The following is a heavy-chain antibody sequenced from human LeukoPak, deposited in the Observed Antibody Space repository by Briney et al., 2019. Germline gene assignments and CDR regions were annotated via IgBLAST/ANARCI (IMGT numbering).Heavy chain of an antibody. D-gene: IGHD5-24*01. CDR1: GFTFSSYG. V-gene: IGHV3-33*06. CDR3: AKDRDGYNPGYFDY. Sequence: PGRSLRLSCAASGFTFSSYGMHWVRQAPGKGLGWVAVIWYDGSNKYYADSVKGRFTISRDNSKNTLYLQMNSLRAEDTAVYYCAKDRDGYNPGYFDYWGQGTLVAVSS. CDR2: IWYDGSNK. J-gene: IGHJ4*02.